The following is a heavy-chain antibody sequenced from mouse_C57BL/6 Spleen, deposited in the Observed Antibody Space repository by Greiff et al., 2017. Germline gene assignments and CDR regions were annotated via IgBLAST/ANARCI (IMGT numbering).Heavy chain of an antibody. CDR3: ERDGYDSYAMDY. J-gene: IGHJ4*01. Sequence: VQLQQPGAELVRPGSSVKLSCKASGYTFTSYWMHWVKQRPIQGLEWIGNIDPSDSETHYNQKFKDKATLTVDKSSSTAYMQLSSLTSEDSAVYYCERDGYDSYAMDYWGQGTSVTVSS. CDR1: GYTFTSYW. CDR2: IDPSDSET. V-gene: IGHV1-52*01. D-gene: IGHD2-2*01.